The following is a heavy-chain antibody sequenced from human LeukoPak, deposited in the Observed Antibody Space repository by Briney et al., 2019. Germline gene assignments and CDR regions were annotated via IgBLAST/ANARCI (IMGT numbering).Heavy chain of an antibody. CDR2: IYHSGST. Sequence: SETLSLTCTVSGGSISSGGYYWSWIRQPPGKGLEWIGYIYHSGSTYYNPSLKSRVTISVDRSKNQFSLKLSSVTAADTAVYYCARDATYSSLYYYYYYMDVWGKGTTVTVSS. D-gene: IGHD6-6*01. CDR1: GGSISSGGYY. CDR3: ARDATYSSLYYYYYYMDV. V-gene: IGHV4-30-2*01. J-gene: IGHJ6*03.